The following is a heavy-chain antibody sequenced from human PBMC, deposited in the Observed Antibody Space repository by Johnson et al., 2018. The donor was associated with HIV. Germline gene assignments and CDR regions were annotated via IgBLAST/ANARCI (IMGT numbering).Heavy chain of an antibody. CDR2: ISYEGSTK. CDR1: GFTFGTFA. V-gene: IGHV3-30*04. J-gene: IGHJ3*02. Sequence: QVQLVESGGGVVQPGRSLRLSCAASGFTFGTFAMHWVRQAPGKGLEWVAVISYEGSTKYYADSVKGRFTISRDNSKNTLYLQMNSLRAEDTAVYYCARDASYYGSANDAFDIWGQGTLVTVSS. D-gene: IGHD3-10*01. CDR3: ARDASYYGSANDAFDI.